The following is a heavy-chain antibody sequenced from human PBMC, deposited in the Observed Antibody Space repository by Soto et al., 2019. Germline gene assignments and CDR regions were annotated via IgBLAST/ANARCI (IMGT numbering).Heavy chain of an antibody. V-gene: IGHV4-31*03. D-gene: IGHD3-16*02. CDR2: IYYSGST. CDR3: ARGVIH. Sequence: QVQLQESGPGLVKTSQTLSLTCTVAGGTISGGGYYWSWIRQHPGKGLEWIGYIYYSGSTSYNRSLKSRLTISVDTSKNQFSLKLSSVTAADTAVYYCARGVIHWGQGTLVTVSS. J-gene: IGHJ4*02. CDR1: GGTISGGGYY.